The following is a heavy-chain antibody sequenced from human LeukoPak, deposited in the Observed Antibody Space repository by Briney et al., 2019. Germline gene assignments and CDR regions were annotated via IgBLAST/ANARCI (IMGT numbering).Heavy chain of an antibody. D-gene: IGHD1-1*01. CDR3: YFERETFDY. V-gene: IGHV3-66*01. Sequence: PGGSLRLSCAASGFTVSSNYMSWVRQAPGKGLEWVSVIYSGGSTYYADSVKGRFTISRDNAKNSLYLQMNSLRAEDTAVYYCYFERETFDYWGQGTLVTVSS. J-gene: IGHJ4*02. CDR1: GFTVSSNY. CDR2: IYSGGST.